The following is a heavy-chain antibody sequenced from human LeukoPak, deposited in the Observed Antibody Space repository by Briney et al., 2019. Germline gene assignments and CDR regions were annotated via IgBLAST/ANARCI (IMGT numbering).Heavy chain of an antibody. J-gene: IGHJ4*02. CDR3: AKRYYDFWSGYLTYDY. D-gene: IGHD3-3*01. CDR1: GFTFSSYA. CDR2: ISGSGGST. Sequence: GGSLRLSCAASGFTFSSYAMSWVRQAPGKGLEWVSAISGSGGSTYYADSVKGRFTISRDNSKNTLYLQMNSLRAEDTAVYYCAKRYYDFWSGYLTYDYWGQGTLATVSS. V-gene: IGHV3-23*01.